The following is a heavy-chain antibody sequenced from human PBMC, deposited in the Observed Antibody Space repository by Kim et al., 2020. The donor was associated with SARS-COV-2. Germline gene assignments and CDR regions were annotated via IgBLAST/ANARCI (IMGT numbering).Heavy chain of an antibody. CDR3: ARASEPRDTAMVYFDY. V-gene: IGHV4-31*02. D-gene: IGHD5-18*01. J-gene: IGHJ4*02. Sequence: SLQGRVTISVDTSKNQFSLKPSSVTAADTAVYYCARASEPRDTAMVYFDYWGQGTLVTVSS.